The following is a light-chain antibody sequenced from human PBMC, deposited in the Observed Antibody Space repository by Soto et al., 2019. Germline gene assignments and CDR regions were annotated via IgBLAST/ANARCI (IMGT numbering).Light chain of an antibody. V-gene: IGKV3-15*01. CDR2: DAS. J-gene: IGKJ2*01. CDR1: RTVGSK. CDR3: QQYSHWKT. Sequence: EIVMTQSPATLSVSPGERATLSCRASRTVGSKLAWYQQKPGQAPRLLISDASTRATGCPARFSGSGSGTEFTLTISSLQSEDFAIYYCQQYSHWKTFGQRTKLDIK.